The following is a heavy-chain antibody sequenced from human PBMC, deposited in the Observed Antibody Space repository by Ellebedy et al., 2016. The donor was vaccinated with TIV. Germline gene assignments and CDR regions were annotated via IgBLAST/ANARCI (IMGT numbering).Heavy chain of an antibody. CDR2: ISAYNGNT. CDR3: ARGSRYYGSGTYGDY. V-gene: IGHV1-18*01. D-gene: IGHD3-10*01. Sequence: AASVKVSCKASGYTFTSYGISWVRQAPGQGLEWMGWISAYNGNTNYAQKLQGRVTMTTDTSTSTAYMELRSLRSDDTAVYYCARGSRYYGSGTYGDYWGQGTLVTVSS. CDR1: GYTFTSYG. J-gene: IGHJ4*02.